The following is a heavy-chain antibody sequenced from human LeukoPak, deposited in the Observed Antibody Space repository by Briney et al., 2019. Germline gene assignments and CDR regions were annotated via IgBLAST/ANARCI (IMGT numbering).Heavy chain of an antibody. Sequence: GGSLRLSCAASGFTFSNYWMTWVRLAPGRGLEWVASIKQDGSEKYYVDSVKGRFTFSRDNAKNSLYLQMDSLRAEDTDVYYCARDKSAGADTGSSFYYWGQGALVTVSS. CDR2: IKQDGSEK. CDR1: GFTFSNYW. J-gene: IGHJ4*02. V-gene: IGHV3-7*03. CDR3: ARDKSAGADTGSSFYY. D-gene: IGHD3-10*01.